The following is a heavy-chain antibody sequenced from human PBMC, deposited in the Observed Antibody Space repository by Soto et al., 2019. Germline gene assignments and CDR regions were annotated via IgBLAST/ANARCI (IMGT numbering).Heavy chain of an antibody. J-gene: IGHJ4*02. CDR1: GFTFDDNA. D-gene: IGHD5-12*01. CDR2: INWKSDI. CDR3: GKSQGRGGGATFIY. Sequence: GGSLRLSCAVSGFTFDDNAMHWVRQAPEKGLEWVSGINWKSDIGYADSVKGRFTISRDNAENSLYLQMNSLRAEDTALYYCGKSQGRGGGATFIYWGQGTQVTVSS. V-gene: IGHV3-9*01.